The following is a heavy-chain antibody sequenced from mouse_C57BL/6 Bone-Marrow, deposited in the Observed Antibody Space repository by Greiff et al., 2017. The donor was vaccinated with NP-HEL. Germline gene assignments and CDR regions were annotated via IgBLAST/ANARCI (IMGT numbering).Heavy chain of an antibody. CDR3: TAYPYAMDY. Sequence: EVQLQQSGAELVRPGASVKLSCTASGFNIKDDYMHWVKQRPEQGLEWIGWIDPENGDTDYASKFQGKATITADTSSNTAYLQLSSLTSEDTAVYYCTAYPYAMDYWGQGTSVTVSS. J-gene: IGHJ4*01. V-gene: IGHV14-4*01. CDR2: IDPENGDT. CDR1: GFNIKDDY. D-gene: IGHD2-10*01.